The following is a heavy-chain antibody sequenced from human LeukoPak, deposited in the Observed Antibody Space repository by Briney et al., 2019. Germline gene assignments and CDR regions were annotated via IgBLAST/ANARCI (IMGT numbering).Heavy chain of an antibody. CDR3: TTGDSSSWYYFDY. CDR1: GYTFTGYY. Sequence: ASVKVSCKASGYTFTGYYMHWVRQAPGRGLEWVGWINPNSGGTNYAQKFQGRVTMTRDTSISTAYMELSRLRSDDTAVYYCTTGDSSSWYYFDYWGQGTLVAVSS. J-gene: IGHJ4*02. D-gene: IGHD6-13*01. CDR2: INPNSGGT. V-gene: IGHV1-2*02.